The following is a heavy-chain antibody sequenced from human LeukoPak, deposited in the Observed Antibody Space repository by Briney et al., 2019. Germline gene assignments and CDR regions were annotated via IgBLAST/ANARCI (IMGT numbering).Heavy chain of an antibody. D-gene: IGHD4-17*01. CDR3: ARLRVYGDYYYFDY. CDR1: GFTFSNSW. Sequence: GGSLRLSCAASGFTFSNSWMHWVRQAPGKGLVWVSRINSDGKTTSYADSVKGRFTISRDNAKNTLYLQMNSLRAEDTAVYYCARLRVYGDYYYFDYWGQGTLVTVSS. J-gene: IGHJ4*02. CDR2: INSDGKTT. V-gene: IGHV3-74*01.